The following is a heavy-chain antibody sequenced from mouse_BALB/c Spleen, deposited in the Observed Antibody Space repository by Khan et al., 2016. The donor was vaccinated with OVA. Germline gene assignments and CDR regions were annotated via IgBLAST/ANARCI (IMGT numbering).Heavy chain of an antibody. Sequence: QVQLKQSGTELARPGASVKLSCKASGYIFTDYYINWVKERTGQGLEWIGELSPGSGDFYYNEKFNGKATLTADKSSSTAYMQFSSLTSEDSAVYYCARRNYFGYTFAYWGQGTLVTVSA. J-gene: IGHJ3*01. CDR1: GYIFTDYY. CDR3: ARRNYFGYTFAY. D-gene: IGHD1-2*01. CDR2: LSPGSGDF. V-gene: IGHV1-77*01.